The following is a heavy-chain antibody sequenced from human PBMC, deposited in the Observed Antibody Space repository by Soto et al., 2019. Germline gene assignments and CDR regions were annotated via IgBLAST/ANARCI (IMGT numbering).Heavy chain of an antibody. D-gene: IGHD4-17*01. CDR1: GSSISPYY. CDR2: IHYSGST. CDR3: VRVGGYYGDYPNFDY. J-gene: IGHJ4*02. V-gene: IGHV4-59*01. Sequence: ASETLSLTCSVSGSSISPYYWSWLRQPPGEGLQWIGYIHYSGSTRYNPSLRGRVTISVDTSKNQFSLRLNSVTAADTAVYFCVRVGGYYGDYPNFDYWGQGTLVTVSS.